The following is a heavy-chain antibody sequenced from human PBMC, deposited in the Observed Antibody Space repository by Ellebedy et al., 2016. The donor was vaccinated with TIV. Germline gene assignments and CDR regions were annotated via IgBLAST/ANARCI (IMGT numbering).Heavy chain of an antibody. V-gene: IGHV1-69*13. CDR3: ARGPTVTTLPYWYFDV. D-gene: IGHD4-17*01. CDR1: GGTFKSYT. Sequence: ASVKVSCKASGGTFKSYTFSWVRQAPGQGLEWIGGFIPVFGTADYAQRFQATATITADESTNTVYMELSSLRSEDTAVYYCARGPTVTTLPYWYFDVWGRGTPVSVSS. J-gene: IGHJ2*01. CDR2: FIPVFGTA.